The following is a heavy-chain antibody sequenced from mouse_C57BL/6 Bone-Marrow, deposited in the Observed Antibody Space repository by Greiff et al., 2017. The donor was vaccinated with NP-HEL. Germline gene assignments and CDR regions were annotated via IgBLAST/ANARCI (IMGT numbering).Heavy chain of an antibody. V-gene: IGHV14-3*01. CDR2: IDPANGNT. CDR1: GFTFNNTY. CDR3: AGYYDGYCEAWFAY. J-gene: IGHJ3*01. D-gene: IGHD2-3*01. Sequence: VQLQQSVAELVRPGASVKLSCTASGFTFNNTYMHWVKQRPEQGLEWIGRIDPANGNTNYAPKFQGKATITADTSSNTAYLQLSSLTSEDTAIYYCAGYYDGYCEAWFAYWGQGTMVTVAA.